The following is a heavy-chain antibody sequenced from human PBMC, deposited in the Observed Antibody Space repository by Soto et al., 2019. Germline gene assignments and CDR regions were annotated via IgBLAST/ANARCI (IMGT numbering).Heavy chain of an antibody. CDR2: ISSSSSYI. J-gene: IGHJ6*02. Sequence: GGSLRLSCAASGFTFSSYSMNWVRQAPGKGLEWVSSISSSSSYIYYADSVKGRFTISRDNAKNSLYLQMNSLRAKDTAVYYCARDYDTYTPHYPYGMDVWGQGTPVTVYS. D-gene: IGHD3-3*01. CDR1: GFTFSSYS. CDR3: ARDYDTYTPHYPYGMDV. V-gene: IGHV3-21*01.